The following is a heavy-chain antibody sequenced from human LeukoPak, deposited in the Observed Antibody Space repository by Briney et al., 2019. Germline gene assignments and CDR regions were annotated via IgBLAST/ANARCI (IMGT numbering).Heavy chain of an antibody. CDR2: IYSGGST. V-gene: IGHV3-53*01. CDR1: GFTVSSHY. D-gene: IGHD2-15*01. J-gene: IGHJ4*02. CDR3: AKDLYCSAGSCYSDY. Sequence: PGGSLRLSCAASGFTVSSHYMSWVRQAPGKGLEWVSVIYSGGSTYYAGSVKGRFTISRDNSKNTLYLQMNSLRAEDTAVYYCAKDLYCSAGSCYSDYWGQGTLLTVSS.